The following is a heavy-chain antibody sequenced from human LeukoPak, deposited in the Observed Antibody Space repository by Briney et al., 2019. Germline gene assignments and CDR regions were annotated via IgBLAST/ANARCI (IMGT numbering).Heavy chain of an antibody. J-gene: IGHJ4*02. CDR2: ISSSSSYI. D-gene: IGHD5-24*01. V-gene: IGHV3-21*01. CDR3: ARGMRDGYNSGAG. CDR1: GFTFSSYT. Sequence: GGSLRLSCAASGFTFSSYTMNWVRQAPGKGLEWVSSISSSSSYIYYADSVKGRFTISRDNAKNSLYLQMNSLRAEDTAVYYCARGMRDGYNSGAGWGQGTLVTVSS.